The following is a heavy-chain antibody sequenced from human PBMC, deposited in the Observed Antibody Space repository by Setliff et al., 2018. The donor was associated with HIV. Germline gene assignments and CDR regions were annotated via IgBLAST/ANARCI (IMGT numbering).Heavy chain of an antibody. CDR3: ARIFGDQGYYYGMDV. J-gene: IGHJ6*02. V-gene: IGHV4-59*01. Sequence: SETLSLTCAVYGGSLSGYYWSWIRQPPGKGLEWIGYIYYSGSTTYNSSLKSRVTISVDTSKNQFSLKLSSVIAADTAVYYCARIFGDQGYYYGMDVWGQGTTVTVSS. CDR2: IYYSGST. CDR1: GGSLSGYY. D-gene: IGHD3-3*01.